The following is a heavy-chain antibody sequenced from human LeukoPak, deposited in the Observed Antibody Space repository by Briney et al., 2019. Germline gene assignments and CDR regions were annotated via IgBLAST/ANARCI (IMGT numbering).Heavy chain of an antibody. V-gene: IGHV3-21*01. J-gene: IGHJ2*01. CDR1: GFTFSIYS. CDR2: TEPGTGSM. CDR3: ARDYRDAYGYRYFDL. Sequence: MSGGSLRLSCAASGFTFSIYSMNWVRLAPGKGLEWVSSTEPGTGSMFYADPVQGRFTISRDNAHNSLYLQMNSLRVEDTAVYYCARDYRDAYGYRYFDLWGRGTLVTVSS. D-gene: IGHD3-10*01.